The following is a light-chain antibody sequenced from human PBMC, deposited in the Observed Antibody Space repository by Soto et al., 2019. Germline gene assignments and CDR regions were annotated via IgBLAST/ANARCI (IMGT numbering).Light chain of an antibody. J-gene: IGKJ5*01. Sequence: IQLTQSPSSLSASVGDRVTITCRASQGIGSYLAWYQQKPGEAPKLLIFAASTLQSGVPSRFSGSGSGADFTLTISSLQPEDFATYYCQQLHDYPITFGQGTRLEIK. V-gene: IGKV1-9*01. CDR3: QQLHDYPIT. CDR2: AAS. CDR1: QGIGSY.